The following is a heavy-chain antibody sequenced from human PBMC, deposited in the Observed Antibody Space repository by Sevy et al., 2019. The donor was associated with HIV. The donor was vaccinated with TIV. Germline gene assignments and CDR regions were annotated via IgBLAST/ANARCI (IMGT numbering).Heavy chain of an antibody. D-gene: IGHD5-12*01. CDR2: IKQDGSEK. Sequence: GGSLRLSCAASGFTFSSYWMSWVRQAPGKGLEWVANIKQDGSEKYYVDSVKGGFTISRDNAKNSLYLQMNSLRAEDTAVYYCARDLGGDIVATIWHYYYGMDVWGQGTTVTVSS. J-gene: IGHJ6*02. V-gene: IGHV3-7*01. CDR3: ARDLGGDIVATIWHYYYGMDV. CDR1: GFTFSSYW.